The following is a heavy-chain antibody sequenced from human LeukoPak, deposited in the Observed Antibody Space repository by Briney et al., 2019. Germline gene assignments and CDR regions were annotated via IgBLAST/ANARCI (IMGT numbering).Heavy chain of an antibody. Sequence: ETLSLTCTVSGYSISSSSYYWGWVRQAPGKGLEWVANINQDGSEKNYVDSVKGRFTISRDNAKNSLYLQMNSLRAEDTAVYYCAKDRYSSSWYYFDYWGQGTLVTVSS. J-gene: IGHJ4*02. CDR1: GYSISSSSYY. V-gene: IGHV3-7*01. D-gene: IGHD6-13*01. CDR3: AKDRYSSSWYYFDY. CDR2: INQDGSEK.